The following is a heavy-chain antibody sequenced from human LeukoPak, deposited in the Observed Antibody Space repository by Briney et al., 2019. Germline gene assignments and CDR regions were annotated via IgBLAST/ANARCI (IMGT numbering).Heavy chain of an antibody. J-gene: IGHJ4*02. CDR2: IGTIGSLI. CDR1: GFTFRSFE. Sequence: PGGSLRLSCAASGFTFRSFEMNWVRQAPGKGLEWLSYIGTIGSLIYYADSVKGRFTISRDNARNSLCLQMNSLRVEDTAVYYCASFYDSSGRDYWGQGTLVTVSS. D-gene: IGHD3-22*01. CDR3: ASFYDSSGRDY. V-gene: IGHV3-48*03.